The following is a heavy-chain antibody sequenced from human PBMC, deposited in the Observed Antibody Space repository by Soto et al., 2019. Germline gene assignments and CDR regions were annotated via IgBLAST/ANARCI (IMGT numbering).Heavy chain of an antibody. CDR2: IYYSGST. CDR3: ARSEGSCYPPCNFDY. V-gene: IGHV4-59*01. Sequence: PSETLSLTCTVSGGSISSYYWSWIRQPPGKGLEWIGYIYYSGSTNYNPSLKSRVTISVDTSKNQFSLKLSSVTAADTAVYYCARSEGSCYPPCNFDYWGQGTLVTVSS. D-gene: IGHD2-15*01. J-gene: IGHJ4*02. CDR1: GGSISSYY.